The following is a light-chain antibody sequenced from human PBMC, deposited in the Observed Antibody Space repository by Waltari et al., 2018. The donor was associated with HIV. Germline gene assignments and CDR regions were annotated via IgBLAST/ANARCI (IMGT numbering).Light chain of an antibody. CDR1: SSNIGDHY. V-gene: IGLV1-47*01. J-gene: IGLJ3*02. Sequence: SSLTQPPSTSGTPGQTVTIPCSGSSSNIGDHYVSWYQQLPGTAPKLLIYRNSQRPSGVRDRFSGSKSATSASLSINDLRSEDEAEYHCAAWDDSLSGWVFGGGTNLTVL. CDR2: RNS. CDR3: AAWDDSLSGWV.